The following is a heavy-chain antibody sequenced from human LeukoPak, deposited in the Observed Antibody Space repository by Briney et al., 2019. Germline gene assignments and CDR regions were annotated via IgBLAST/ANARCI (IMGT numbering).Heavy chain of an antibody. CDR1: GGSISSGSYY. J-gene: IGHJ4*02. D-gene: IGHD2-15*01. CDR3: ARRYCSGGSCYEGFDY. CDR2: IYYSGST. V-gene: IGHV4-39*01. Sequence: SQTLSLTCTVSGGSISSGSYYWGWIRQPPGKGLEWIGSIYYSGSTYYNPSLKSRVTISVDTSKNQFSLKLSSVTAADTAVYYCARRYCSGGSCYEGFDYWGQGTLVTVSS.